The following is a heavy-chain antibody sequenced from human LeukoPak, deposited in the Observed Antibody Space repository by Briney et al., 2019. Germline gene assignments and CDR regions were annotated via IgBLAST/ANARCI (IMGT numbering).Heavy chain of an antibody. CDR2: ISTSSIYI. D-gene: IGHD1-14*01. CDR3: ARASGHRNYYYYIDV. V-gene: IGHV3-21*01. Sequence: GGSLRLSCAASGFTFNRYSMNWVRQAPGKGLEWLSSISTSSIYIYWADSVKGRFTISRDNAKNSLYLQMNSLRAEDTAIYYCARASGHRNYYYYIDVWGKGATVTVSS. J-gene: IGHJ6*03. CDR1: GFTFNRYS.